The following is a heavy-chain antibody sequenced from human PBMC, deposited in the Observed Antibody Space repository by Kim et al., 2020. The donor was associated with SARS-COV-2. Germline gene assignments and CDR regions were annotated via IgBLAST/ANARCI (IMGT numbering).Heavy chain of an antibody. D-gene: IGHD5-18*01. J-gene: IGHJ4*02. CDR3: ARLSRGYTYGLTAFDY. CDR2: IYYSGST. V-gene: IGHV4-59*13. CDR1: GVSISSYS. Sequence: SETLSLTCTVSGVSISSYSWSWIRQPPGKGLEWIDYIYYSGSTNYNPSLKSRVTISVDTSKNQFSLRLSSVTAADTAVYYCARLSRGYTYGLTAFDYWGQGTLVTVSS.